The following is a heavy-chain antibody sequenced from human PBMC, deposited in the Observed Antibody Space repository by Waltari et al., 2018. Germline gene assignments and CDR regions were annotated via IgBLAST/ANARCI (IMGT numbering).Heavy chain of an antibody. V-gene: IGHV4-39*02. CDR3: ATDIGASVGTAAFDV. D-gene: IGHD1-1*01. CDR2: RVYSGVT. Sequence: GWAGRPPGQGLGGTATRVYSGVTYSSPALGGRVTVSRDTSKSQLSLKLFSVTAADTAVYYCATDIGASVGTAAFDVWGQGTMVTVSS. J-gene: IGHJ3*01.